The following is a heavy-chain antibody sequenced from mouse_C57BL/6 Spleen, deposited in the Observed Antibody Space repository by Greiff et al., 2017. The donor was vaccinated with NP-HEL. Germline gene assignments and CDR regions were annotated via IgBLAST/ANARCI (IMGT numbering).Heavy chain of an antibody. CDR3: ASLDYYGSHFDY. D-gene: IGHD1-1*01. Sequence: VQLQQSGAELVKPGASVKMSCKASGYTFTSYWITWVKQRPGQGLEWIGDIYPGSGSTNYNEKFKSKATLTVDTSSSTAYMQLSSLTSEDSAVYYWASLDYYGSHFDYWGQGTTLTVSS. V-gene: IGHV1-55*01. CDR2: IYPGSGST. J-gene: IGHJ2*01. CDR1: GYTFTSYW.